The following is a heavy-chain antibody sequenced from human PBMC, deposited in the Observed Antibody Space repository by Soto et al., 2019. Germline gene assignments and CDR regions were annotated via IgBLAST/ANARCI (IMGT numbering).Heavy chain of an antibody. CDR3: AGGNDYAKIGY. J-gene: IGHJ4*02. CDR1: GEYISSGYH. Sequence: SSETLSLTCTVSGEYISSGYHWAWIRQPPGKGLEWIGNISHSGTTYYNPSFKSRVTISADTSTNQFALKLNSVTAADTAVYYCAGGNDYAKIGYWGQGAQVTVSS. CDR2: ISHSGTT. V-gene: IGHV4-38-2*02. D-gene: IGHD4-17*01.